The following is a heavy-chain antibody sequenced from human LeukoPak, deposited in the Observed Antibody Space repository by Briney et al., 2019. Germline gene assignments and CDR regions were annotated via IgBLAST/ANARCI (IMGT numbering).Heavy chain of an antibody. J-gene: IGHJ4*02. D-gene: IGHD1-26*01. CDR2: INTHSGAT. CDR1: GNTFASYY. Sequence: ASVKVSCKASGNTFASYYVHWVRQAPGQGLEWMGWINTHSGATNYAQHFQGRVTMTTDTSVTTAYMDLDGLKSDDAAVYFCARGPIGGLRKGFDIWGQGTLVTVSS. V-gene: IGHV1-2*02. CDR3: ARGPIGGLRKGFDI.